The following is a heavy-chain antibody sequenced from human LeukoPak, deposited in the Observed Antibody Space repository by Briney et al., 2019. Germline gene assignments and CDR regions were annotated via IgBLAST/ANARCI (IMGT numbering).Heavy chain of an antibody. CDR3: ARDLGSYSSGWYMGFDY. J-gene: IGHJ4*02. V-gene: IGHV3-48*01. CDR2: ISSSSTTI. Sequence: GGSLRLSCAASGFTFSTYSMNWVRQAPGKGLEGISYISSSSTTIYYADSVKGRFTISRDNAKNSLYLQMNSLRAEDTAIYYCARDLGSYSSGWYMGFDYWGQGTLVTVSS. D-gene: IGHD6-19*01. CDR1: GFTFSTYS.